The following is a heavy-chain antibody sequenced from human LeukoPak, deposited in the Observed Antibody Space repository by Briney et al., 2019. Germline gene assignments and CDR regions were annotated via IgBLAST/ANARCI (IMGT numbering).Heavy chain of an antibody. Sequence: SETLSLTCVVSGASISGSNWWTWVRHPPGKALEWIGEIYPGGSTNYDPSFKGRVTISVDKSKNQFSLKLSSVTAADTAVYYCAREDGEVWGKGTTVTVSS. CDR3: AREDGEV. CDR1: GASISGSNW. J-gene: IGHJ6*04. V-gene: IGHV4-4*02. D-gene: IGHD5-24*01. CDR2: IYPGGST.